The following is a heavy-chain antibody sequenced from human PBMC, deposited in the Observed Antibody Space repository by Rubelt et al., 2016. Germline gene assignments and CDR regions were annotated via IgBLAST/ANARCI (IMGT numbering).Heavy chain of an antibody. CDR2: FDPNNGET. D-gene: IGHD4-11*01. CDR1: GYTLTELS. J-gene: IGHJ4*02. Sequence: QVQLVQSGAEVKKPGASVKVSCKVSGYTLTELSMHWVRQAPGKGLDWMGGFDPNNGETIHAQKFHGRVTMTEDTSTDTAYMELSSLRSEDTAVYYGATPSKPNSNYALDYWGQGTLVTVSS. V-gene: IGHV1-24*01. CDR3: ATPSKPNSNYALDY.